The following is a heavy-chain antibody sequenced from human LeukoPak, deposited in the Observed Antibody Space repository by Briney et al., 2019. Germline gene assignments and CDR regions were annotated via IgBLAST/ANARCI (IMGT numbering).Heavy chain of an antibody. D-gene: IGHD3-10*01. V-gene: IGHV3-21*01. J-gene: IGHJ6*02. CDR2: ISSSSRYI. CDR3: ARDKLWFGESRLAYYGMDV. CDR1: GFTFSSYS. Sequence: GGSLRLSCAASGFTFSSYSMNWVRQAPGKGLEWVSSISSSSRYIYYADSVKGRFTISRDNAKNSLYLQMNSLRAEDTAVYYCARDKLWFGESRLAYYGMDVWGQGTTVTVSS.